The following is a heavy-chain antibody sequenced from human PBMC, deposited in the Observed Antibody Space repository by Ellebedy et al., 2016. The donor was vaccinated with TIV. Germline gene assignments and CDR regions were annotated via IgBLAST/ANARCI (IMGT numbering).Heavy chain of an antibody. J-gene: IGHJ4*02. Sequence: MPSETLSLTCNVSGGSLSRYYWSWIRQTPGKGLEWIGYIYYGGGINYNPSLKRRVPISLDSSKNRFSLKVNSLTAADTAVYYCARVRGVGFGMQLWTFDYWGRGTQVAVSS. CDR2: IYYGGGI. D-gene: IGHD5-18*01. CDR3: ARVRGVGFGMQLWTFDY. CDR1: GGSLSRYY. V-gene: IGHV4-59*01.